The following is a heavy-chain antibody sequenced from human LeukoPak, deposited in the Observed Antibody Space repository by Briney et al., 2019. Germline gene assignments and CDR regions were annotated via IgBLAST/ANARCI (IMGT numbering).Heavy chain of an antibody. V-gene: IGHV3-11*06. CDR3: ARGGLSTRTSCAPSAPAPYSDYGMDV. CDR1: GFTFSDYY. Sequence: PGWSLRLSCAASGFTFSDYYMSWIRQAPGKGLEWVSYISSSGSYTSYADSVKGRFAISRDNAKNSLYLQMNSLRAEDRAVYYCARGGLSTRTSCAPSAPAPYSDYGMDVWGQGTTVTVSS. CDR2: ISSSGSYT. D-gene: IGHD2-2*01. J-gene: IGHJ6*02.